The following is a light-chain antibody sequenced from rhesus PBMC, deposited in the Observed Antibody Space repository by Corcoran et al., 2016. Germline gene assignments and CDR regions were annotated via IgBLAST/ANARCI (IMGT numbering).Light chain of an antibody. V-gene: IGKV1-74*01. CDR1: ENVNKY. CDR3: LQDYTTPYS. Sequence: DIQMTQSPSSLSASVGDRVPITRRASENVNKYLNWYQQKPGKAPKLLIYKASTLQSGVPSRFSGSGSWTDYTLTIRSLQPEDVATYYCLQDYTTPYSFVQGTKVEIK. CDR2: KAS. J-gene: IGKJ2*01.